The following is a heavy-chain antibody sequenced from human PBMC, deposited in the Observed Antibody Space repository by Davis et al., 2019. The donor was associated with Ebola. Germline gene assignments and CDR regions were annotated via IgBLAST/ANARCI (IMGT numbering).Heavy chain of an antibody. Sequence: ASVKVSCKASGGTFSSYAISWVRQAPGQGLEWMGWISAYNGNTNYAQKLQGRVTMTTDTSTSTAYMELRSLRSVDTAVYYCARAGSYNWFDPWGQGTLVTVSS. CDR2: ISAYNGNT. D-gene: IGHD1-26*01. V-gene: IGHV1-18*01. J-gene: IGHJ5*02. CDR1: GGTFSSYA. CDR3: ARAGSYNWFDP.